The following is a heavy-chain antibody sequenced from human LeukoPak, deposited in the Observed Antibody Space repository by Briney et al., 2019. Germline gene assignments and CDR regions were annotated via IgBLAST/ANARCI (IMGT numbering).Heavy chain of an antibody. V-gene: IGHV3-7*01. Sequence: GGSLRLSCAASGFTFSSYWMSWVRQAPGKGLEWVANIKQDGSEKYCVDSVKGRFTISRDNAKNSLYLQMNSLRAEDTAVYYCARDFWDYITGTVGYWGQGTLVTVSS. D-gene: IGHD1-7*01. CDR1: GFTFSSYW. CDR2: IKQDGSEK. J-gene: IGHJ4*02. CDR3: ARDFWDYITGTVGY.